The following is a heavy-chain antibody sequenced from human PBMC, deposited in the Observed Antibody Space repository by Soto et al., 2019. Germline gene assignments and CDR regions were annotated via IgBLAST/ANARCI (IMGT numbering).Heavy chain of an antibody. CDR3: TTGGIVVVVAATGKNWFDP. CDR2: IKSKTDGGTT. V-gene: IGHV3-15*01. CDR1: GFTFSNAW. D-gene: IGHD2-15*01. J-gene: IGHJ5*02. Sequence: GGSLRLSCAASGFTFSNAWMSWVRQAPGKGLEWVGRIKSKTDGGTTDYAAPVKGRFTISRDDSKNTLYLQMNSLKTEDTAVYYCTTGGIVVVVAATGKNWFDPWGQGTLVTVSS.